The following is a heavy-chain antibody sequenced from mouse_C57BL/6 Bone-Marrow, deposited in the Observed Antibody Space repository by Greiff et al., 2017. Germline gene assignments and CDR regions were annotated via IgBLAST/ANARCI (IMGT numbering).Heavy chain of an antibody. CDR3: ARGPMEDWFAY. Sequence: EVQLQQSVAELVKPGASVKLSCTASGFNIKDYYMHWVKQRTEQGLEWIGRIDPEDGETKYAQKFQGKATITADTSSNTAYLQLSSLTSEDPAVYYCARGPMEDWFAYWGQGTLVTVSA. D-gene: IGHD1-1*02. J-gene: IGHJ3*01. V-gene: IGHV14-2*01. CDR1: GFNIKDYY. CDR2: IDPEDGET.